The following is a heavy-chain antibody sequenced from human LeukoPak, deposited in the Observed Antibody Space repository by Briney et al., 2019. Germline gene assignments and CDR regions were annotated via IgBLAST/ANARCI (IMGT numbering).Heavy chain of an antibody. J-gene: IGHJ4*02. D-gene: IGHD1-14*01. CDR1: GFTFSTYA. CDR2: IGSRT. CDR3: AKESTVLKPIDS. V-gene: IGHV3-23*01. Sequence: GGPLRLSCAASGFTFSTYAMNWLRQAPGKGLEWVSAIGSRTYYPDSVQGRFTISKDNSKNTLYLQMNSLRAGDTAIYYCAKESTVLKPIDSWGQGTLVTVSS.